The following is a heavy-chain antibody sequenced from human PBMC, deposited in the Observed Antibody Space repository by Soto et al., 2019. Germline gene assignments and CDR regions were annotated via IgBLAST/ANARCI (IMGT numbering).Heavy chain of an antibody. CDR1: GYSFTSYW. D-gene: IGHD6-13*01. V-gene: IGHV5-51*01. J-gene: IGHJ6*02. CDR2: IYPGDSDT. CDR3: ARTAAAGKYYYGMDV. Sequence: GESLKISCKGSGYSFTSYWFGWVRQMPGKGLELMGIIYPGDSDTRYSPSFQGQVTISADKSISTAYLQWSSLKASDTAMYYCARTAAAGKYYYGMDVWGQGTTVTVSS.